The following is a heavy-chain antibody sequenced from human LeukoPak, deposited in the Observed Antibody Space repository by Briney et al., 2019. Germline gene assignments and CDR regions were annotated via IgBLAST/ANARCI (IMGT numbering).Heavy chain of an antibody. CDR3: ARLGSSWDFFDF. CDR1: GFTLSGYW. J-gene: IGHJ4*02. V-gene: IGHV3-7*01. CDR2: IKQDAGEI. Sequence: GGSLRLSCAASGFTLSGYWMSWVRQLPGKGLEWVANIKQDAGEIRYVDSVKGRFTISGDNAKSSVYLQMNSLRAEDTGVYYCARLGSSWDFFDFWGQGTLVTVS. D-gene: IGHD6-13*01.